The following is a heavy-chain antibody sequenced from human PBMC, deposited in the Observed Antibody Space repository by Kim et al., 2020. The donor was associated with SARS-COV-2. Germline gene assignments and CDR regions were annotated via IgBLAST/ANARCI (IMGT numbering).Heavy chain of an antibody. D-gene: IGHD3-10*01. J-gene: IGHJ6*04. Sequence: GGSLRLSCAASGFTFSDYDMSWIRQAPGKGLEWVSYISSSGSTIYYADSVKGRFTISRDNAKNSLYLQMNSLRAEDTAVYYCARVKLWVGESSYYYYGMDVRGAGTTVTASP. CDR1: GFTFSDYD. CDR3: ARVKLWVGESSYYYYGMDV. CDR2: ISSSGSTI. V-gene: IGHV3-11*01.